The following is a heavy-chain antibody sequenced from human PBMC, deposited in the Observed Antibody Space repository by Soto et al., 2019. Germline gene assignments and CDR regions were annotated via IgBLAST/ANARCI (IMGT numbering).Heavy chain of an antibody. CDR1: GGSISSYY. Sequence: ETLSLTCTVSGGSISSYYWSWIRQPPGKGLEWIGYIYYSGSTNYNPSLKSRVTISVDTSKNQFSLKLSSVTAADTAVYYCARVGVAKTGTTRDGAFDIWGQGTRVTVSS. D-gene: IGHD1-7*01. CDR2: IYYSGST. CDR3: ARVGVAKTGTTRDGAFDI. V-gene: IGHV4-59*01. J-gene: IGHJ3*02.